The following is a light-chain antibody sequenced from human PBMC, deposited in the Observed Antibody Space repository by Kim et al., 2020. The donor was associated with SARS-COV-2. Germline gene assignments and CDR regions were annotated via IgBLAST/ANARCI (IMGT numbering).Light chain of an antibody. CDR3: QQCDDLPFT. V-gene: IGKV1-33*01. J-gene: IGKJ3*01. CDR2: DAS. Sequence: SASVRDRVTITCQASQDIKKCLHLYQQTPGKAPKLLIYDASNVEAGVPSRFSGSGAGTDFTLTISSLQPEDIATYYCQQCDDLPFTFGPGTKVDIK. CDR1: QDIKKC.